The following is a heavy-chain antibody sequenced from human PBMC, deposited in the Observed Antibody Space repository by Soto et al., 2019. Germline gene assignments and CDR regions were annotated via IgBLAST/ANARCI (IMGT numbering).Heavy chain of an antibody. CDR2: IKSKIDGGAT. CDR1: HLTFGDAW. CDR3: TAGPYCRT. J-gene: IGHJ5*02. V-gene: IGHV3-15*07. D-gene: IGHD2-15*01. Sequence: GGSLRLSCAISHLTFGDAWMNWVRQAPGKGLEWVGRIKSKIDGGATDYPTPVKGRFTISGDDSKNTLYLQMDSLKTEDTGVYYCTAGPYCRTWGQGTLVTVSS.